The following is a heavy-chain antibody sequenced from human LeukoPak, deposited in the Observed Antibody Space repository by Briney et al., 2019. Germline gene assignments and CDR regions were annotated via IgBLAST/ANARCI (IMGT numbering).Heavy chain of an antibody. CDR1: GFNFISNC. J-gene: IGHJ4*02. D-gene: IGHD2-15*01. CDR3: SGGNYFDY. Sequence: GALRLSCAASGFNFISNCMSWVRQAPGKGLDWVANIKQDGSEKYCADSVKGRFTISRDNAKNSLYLQMNSLRVEDTAVYYCSGGNYFDYWGQGILVTVSS. CDR2: IKQDGSEK. V-gene: IGHV3-7*01.